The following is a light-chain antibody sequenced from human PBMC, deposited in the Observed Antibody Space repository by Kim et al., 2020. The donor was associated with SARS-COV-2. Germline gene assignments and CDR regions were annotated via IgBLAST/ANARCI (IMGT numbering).Light chain of an antibody. J-gene: IGKJ4*01. Sequence: SASVGDKVAIPWRASPDISRLLALYQPEPGEGPNLLIYAEFLFRSGVSSRFSGSGFGSGVTPTLSRLQPEDFANYYCQKANSLPHTFGGGPEL. V-gene: IGKV1-12*01. CDR3: QKANSLPHT. CDR2: AEF. CDR1: PDISRL.